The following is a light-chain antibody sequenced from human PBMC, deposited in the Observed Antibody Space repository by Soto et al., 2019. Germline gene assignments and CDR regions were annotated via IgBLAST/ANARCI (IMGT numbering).Light chain of an antibody. CDR1: SSDIGAYNH. CDR2: EVS. Sequence: QSALTQPPSASGSPGQSVTISCTGTSSDIGAYNHVSWYQQHPDKAPRFIIYEVSQRPSGVPDRFSGSKSGNTASLTVSGLQADDEADYYCSSYAGSNGPVIFGGGTKVTVL. V-gene: IGLV2-8*01. J-gene: IGLJ2*01. CDR3: SSYAGSNGPVI.